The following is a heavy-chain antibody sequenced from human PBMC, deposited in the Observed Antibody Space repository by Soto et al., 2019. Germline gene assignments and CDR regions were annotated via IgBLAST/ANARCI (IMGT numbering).Heavy chain of an antibody. D-gene: IGHD3-10*01. CDR1: GFTFNIYA. Sequence: QVRLVESGGGVVQPGRSLRLSCAASGFTFNIYAMHWVRQAPGKGLEWVAVISHDGTSRYYADSVKGRVTISRDNSKSMVFVQMNSLGVDDTAVYDCVRSSGVPTPAFDYWGQGTLVTVAS. CDR2: ISHDGTSR. J-gene: IGHJ4*02. V-gene: IGHV3-30-3*01. CDR3: VRSSGVPTPAFDY.